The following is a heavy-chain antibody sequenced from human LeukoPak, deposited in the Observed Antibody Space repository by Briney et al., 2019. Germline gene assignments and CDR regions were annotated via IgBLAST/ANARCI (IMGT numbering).Heavy chain of an antibody. D-gene: IGHD3-22*01. CDR3: ARDDRSHIDY. CDR2: ISSSSSYI. V-gene: IGHV3-21*01. J-gene: IGHJ4*02. CDR1: GFTFSSYS. Sequence: GGSLRLSCAASGFTFSSYSMNWVRQAPGKGLEWVSSISSSSSYIYYAGSVKGRFTISRDNAKNSLYLQMNSLRAEDTAVYYCARDDRSHIDYWGQGTLVTVSS.